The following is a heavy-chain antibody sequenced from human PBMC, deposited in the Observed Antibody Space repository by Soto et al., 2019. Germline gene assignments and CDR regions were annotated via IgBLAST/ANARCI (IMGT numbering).Heavy chain of an antibody. CDR1: GFTFSSYD. J-gene: IGHJ3*02. Sequence: GGSLRLSCAASGFTFSSYDMHWVRQATGKGLEWVSAIGTAGDTYYPGSVKGRFTISRENAKNSLYLQMNSLRAEDTAVYYCARGHDYDAFDSWGQGTMVTVAS. D-gene: IGHD4-17*01. CDR3: ARGHDYDAFDS. V-gene: IGHV3-13*01. CDR2: IGTAGDT.